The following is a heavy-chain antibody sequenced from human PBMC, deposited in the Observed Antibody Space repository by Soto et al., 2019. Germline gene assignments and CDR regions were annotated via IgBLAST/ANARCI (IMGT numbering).Heavy chain of an antibody. J-gene: IGHJ4*02. Sequence: PLGPLRLSYAASGFSFTNYAMHWVRQAPGKGLEWVAVISDDGSIKYYADSVKGRFTISRDNSKNTFYLQMNSLRGDDTALYYCARAIETAMDPCDYWGQGALVTVSS. V-gene: IGHV3-30-3*01. D-gene: IGHD5-18*01. CDR1: GFSFTNYA. CDR3: ARAIETAMDPCDY. CDR2: ISDDGSIK.